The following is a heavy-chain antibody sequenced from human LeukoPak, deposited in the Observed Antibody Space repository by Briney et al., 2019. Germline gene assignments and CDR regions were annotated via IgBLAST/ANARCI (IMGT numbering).Heavy chain of an antibody. CDR1: GFTFSSYS. CDR3: ARDLYGSGTDAFDI. J-gene: IGHJ3*02. V-gene: IGHV4-31*02. CDR2: IYYSGST. D-gene: IGHD3-10*01. Sequence: LRLSCAASGFTFSSYSMNWIRQHPGKGLEWIGCIYYSGSTFYNPSLKGRITISVDTSKDQFSLTLSSVTAADTAVYYCARDLYGSGTDAFDIWGQGTMVTVSS.